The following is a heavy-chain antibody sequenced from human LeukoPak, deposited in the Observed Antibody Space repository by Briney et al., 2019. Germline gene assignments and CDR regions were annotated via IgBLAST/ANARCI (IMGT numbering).Heavy chain of an antibody. D-gene: IGHD3-22*01. CDR3: ARESGDLDYYDSSGYPDC. CDR1: GGTFSSYA. V-gene: IGHV1-69*05. J-gene: IGHJ4*02. CDR2: IIPIFGTA. Sequence: SVKVSCKASGGTFSSYAISWVRQAPGQGLEWMGRIIPIFGTANYAQKFQVRVTITTDESTITAYMELSSLRSEDTAVYYCARESGDLDYYDSSGYPDCWGQGTLVTVSS.